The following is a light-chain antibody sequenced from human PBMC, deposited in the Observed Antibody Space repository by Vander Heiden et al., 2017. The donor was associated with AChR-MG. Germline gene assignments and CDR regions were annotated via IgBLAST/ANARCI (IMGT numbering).Light chain of an antibody. Sequence: QSALTQPASVSGSPGQSITISCTGTSSDVGGYNYVSWYQQHPGKAAKLMIYDVSNRPSGVSNRFSGSKSGNTASLTISGLQAEDEADYYCSSYTSSSTLSWVFGGGTKLTVL. CDR3: SSYTSSSTLSWV. J-gene: IGLJ3*02. V-gene: IGLV2-14*01. CDR2: DVS. CDR1: SSDVGGYNY.